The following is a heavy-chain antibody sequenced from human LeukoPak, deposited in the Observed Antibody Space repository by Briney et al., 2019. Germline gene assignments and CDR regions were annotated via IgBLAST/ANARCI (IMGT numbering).Heavy chain of an antibody. CDR3: ARDRRNYYDSSGYYPINWFDP. J-gene: IGHJ5*02. CDR2: ISSSSSYI. CDR1: GFTFSSYS. Sequence: GGSLRLSCAASGFTFSSYSMNWVRQAPGKGLEWVSSISSSSSYIYYADSVKGRFTISRDNAKDSLYLQMNSLRAEDTAVYYCARDRRNYYDSSGYYPINWFDPWGQGTLVTVSS. V-gene: IGHV3-21*01. D-gene: IGHD3-22*01.